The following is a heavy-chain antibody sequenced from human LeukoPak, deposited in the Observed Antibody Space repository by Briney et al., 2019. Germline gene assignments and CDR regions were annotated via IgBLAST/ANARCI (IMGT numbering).Heavy chain of an antibody. CDR3: ARVRGGIVGDTNAFDI. D-gene: IGHD1-26*01. J-gene: IGHJ3*02. CDR2: LHTSGST. Sequence: SQTLSLTXTVSGGSISSGSYYWSWIRQPAGKGLQWIGRLHTSGSTNYNPSLRSRVTISVDTSKNQFSLKLRSMTAADTAVYYCARVRGGIVGDTNAFDIWGQGTMVTVSS. V-gene: IGHV4-61*02. CDR1: GGSISSGSYY.